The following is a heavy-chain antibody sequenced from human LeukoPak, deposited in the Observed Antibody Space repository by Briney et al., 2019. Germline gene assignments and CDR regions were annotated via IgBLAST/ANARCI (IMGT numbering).Heavy chain of an antibody. CDR3: ARVHGAYPIDY. J-gene: IGHJ4*02. CDR1: GFTFSSYN. D-gene: IGHD4/OR15-4a*01. V-gene: IGHV3-48*01. Sequence: TGGSLRLSCAASGFTFSSYNMNWVRQAPGKGLEWVSYISTGSSTIYYADSVKGRFTISRDNAKNSLYLQMNSLRAEDTAVYYCARVHGAYPIDYWGQGTLVTVSS. CDR2: ISTGSSTI.